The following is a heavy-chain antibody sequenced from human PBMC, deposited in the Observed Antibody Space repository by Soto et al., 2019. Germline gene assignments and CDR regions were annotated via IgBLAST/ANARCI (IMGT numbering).Heavy chain of an antibody. J-gene: IGHJ4*02. CDR1: GVSITDYY. CDR3: ATTRGRGFFDN. Sequence: QVQLQQSGPGLVKPSETLSLTCTVSGVSITDYYYTWIRQSAGKGLEWIGRVYTRGHTNFNPSLGSRVTMSVDRSKKQISLNLTSVTAADTAVYYCATTRGRGFFDNWGQGTLVTVSS. CDR2: VYTRGHT. D-gene: IGHD3-16*01. V-gene: IGHV4-4*07.